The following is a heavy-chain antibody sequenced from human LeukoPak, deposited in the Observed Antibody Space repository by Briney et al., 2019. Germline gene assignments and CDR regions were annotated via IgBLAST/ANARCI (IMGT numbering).Heavy chain of an antibody. CDR3: TRGSIAYYYMDV. D-gene: IGHD3-22*01. J-gene: IGHJ6*03. V-gene: IGHV4-39*07. CDR1: GVSISSSYSY. Sequence: PSETLSLTCTVSGVSISSSYSYWGWIRQPPGMGLEWIGSIYYTGNTYYNASLKSQVSISIDTSKNQFSLKLSSVTAADTAVYYCTRGSIAYYYMDVWGKGTTVTISS. CDR2: IYYTGNT.